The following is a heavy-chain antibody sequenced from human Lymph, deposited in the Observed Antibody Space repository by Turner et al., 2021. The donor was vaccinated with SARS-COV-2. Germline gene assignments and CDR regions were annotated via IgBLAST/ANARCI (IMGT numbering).Heavy chain of an antibody. V-gene: IGHV3-30-3*01. CDR2: ISYDGSNK. D-gene: IGHD5-12*01. Sequence: QVPLVESGGGVVPPGRYLRPSCAGSGFTFSSYAMPWVRQAPGKGLEWVALISYDGSNKDYADSWMCRFTISRDNSKNTLYLQMNSLRADDTSVYCCARDMGGFTDYWGQGTLVTVSS. CDR3: ARDMGGFTDY. J-gene: IGHJ4*02. CDR1: GFTFSSYA.